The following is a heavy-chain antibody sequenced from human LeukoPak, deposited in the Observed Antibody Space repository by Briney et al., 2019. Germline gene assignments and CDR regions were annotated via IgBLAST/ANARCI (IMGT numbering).Heavy chain of an antibody. D-gene: IGHD3-16*01. J-gene: IGHJ4*02. CDR2: INPNSGGT. V-gene: IGHV1-2*06. CDR3: ARDRPIYYYYVWGSYT. CDR1: GYTFTGYY. Sequence: ASVKVSCKASGYTFTGYYMHWVRQAPGQGLEWMGRINPNSGGTNYAQKLQGRVTMTRDTSIRTAYMELSRLRSDDTAVYYCARDRPIYYYYVWGSYTWGQGTLVTVSS.